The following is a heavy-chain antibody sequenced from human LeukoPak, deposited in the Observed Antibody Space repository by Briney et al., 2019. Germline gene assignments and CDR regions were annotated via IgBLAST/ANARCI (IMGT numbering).Heavy chain of an antibody. CDR1: GYTFSNFW. D-gene: IGHD3-3*02. J-gene: IGHJ6*02. CDR2: INPDGSVK. V-gene: IGHV3-7*01. Sequence: GGSLRLSCAASGYTFSNFWISGVPHAPGKGLECVANINPDGSVKYYVDSVKGGFTICKDNVENSLYLQRNSLRAEDTAVYYCTRHFSTYSYGLDVWGQGTTVTVSS. CDR3: TRHFSTYSYGLDV.